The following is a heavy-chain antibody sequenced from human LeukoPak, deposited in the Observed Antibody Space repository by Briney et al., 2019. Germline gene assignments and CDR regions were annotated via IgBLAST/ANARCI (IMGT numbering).Heavy chain of an antibody. V-gene: IGHV3-23*01. D-gene: IGHD2-15*01. J-gene: IGHJ4*02. CDR3: ARDRRPGYCSGGSCYWDLDY. Sequence: GGSLRLSCAASGFTFSSYAMSWVRQAPGKGLEWVSAISGGGDNTYYADSVKGRFTVSRDDSKNTLYLQMNSLRAEDTAVYYCARDRRPGYCSGGSCYWDLDYWGQGTLVTVSS. CDR2: ISGGGDNT. CDR1: GFTFSSYA.